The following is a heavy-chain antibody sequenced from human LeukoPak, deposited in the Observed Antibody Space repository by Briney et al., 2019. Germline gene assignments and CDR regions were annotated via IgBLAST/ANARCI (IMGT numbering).Heavy chain of an antibody. CDR1: GFTFSRYA. V-gene: IGHV3-23*01. J-gene: IGHJ4*02. D-gene: IGHD6-19*01. CDR2: ISGSGGST. Sequence: GGSLPLSCAASGFTFSRYAMSWVRPAAGKGREWVSAISGSGGSTYYAGSVRGRFIISRERSMHALYLQLNSLRAEDTAVYYWAKVSVAGGDWGPGTLVTVSS. CDR3: AKVSVAGGD.